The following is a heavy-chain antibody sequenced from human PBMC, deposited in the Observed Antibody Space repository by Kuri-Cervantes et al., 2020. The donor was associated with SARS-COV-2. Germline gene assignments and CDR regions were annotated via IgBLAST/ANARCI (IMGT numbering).Heavy chain of an antibody. CDR3: AVIQNSGSYSTRSSYFDY. Sequence: GGSLRLSCAASGFTFSDYYMGWIRQAPGRGLEWVSYISSSSSYTNYADSVKGRFTISRDNAKNSLYLQMNSLRAEDTAVYYCAVIQNSGSYSTRSSYFDYWSQGTLVTVSS. J-gene: IGHJ4*02. CDR1: GFTFSDYY. CDR2: ISSSSSYT. V-gene: IGHV3-11*03. D-gene: IGHD1-26*01.